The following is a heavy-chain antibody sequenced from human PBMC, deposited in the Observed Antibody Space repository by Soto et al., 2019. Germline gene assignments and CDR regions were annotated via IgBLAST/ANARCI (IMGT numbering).Heavy chain of an antibody. J-gene: IGHJ4*02. CDR1: GYSFTSYW. D-gene: IGHD2-15*01. V-gene: IGHV5-10-1*01. CDR3: ASHLGYCSGGSCYSRFDY. CDR2: IDPSDSYT. Sequence: PGESLKISCKGSGYSFTSYWISWVRQMPGKGLEWMGRIDPSDSYTNYSPSFQGHVTISADKSISTAYLQWSSLKASDTAMYYCASHLGYCSGGSCYSRFDYWGQGTLVTVSS.